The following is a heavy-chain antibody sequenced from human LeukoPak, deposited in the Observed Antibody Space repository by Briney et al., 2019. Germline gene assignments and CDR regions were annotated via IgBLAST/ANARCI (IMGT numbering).Heavy chain of an antibody. CDR1: GYTFTSYD. CDR2: INPNSGGT. Sequence: GASVKVSCKASGYTFTSYDINWVRQAPGQGLEWMGWINPNSGGTNYAQKFQGRVTMTRDTSISTAYMELSRLRSDDTAVYYCARDHRISRWVVVIAPTSAWFDPWGQGTLVTVSS. CDR3: ARDHRISRWVVVIAPTSAWFDP. J-gene: IGHJ5*02. D-gene: IGHD2-21*01. V-gene: IGHV1-2*02.